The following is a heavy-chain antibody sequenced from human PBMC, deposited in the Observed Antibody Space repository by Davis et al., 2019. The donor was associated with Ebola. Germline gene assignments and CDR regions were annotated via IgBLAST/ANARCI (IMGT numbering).Heavy chain of an antibody. CDR1: GFTFSSYA. V-gene: IGHV3-23*01. J-gene: IGHJ1*01. CDR2: ISGSGGST. Sequence: GESLKISCAASGFTFSSYAMSWVRQAPGKGLEWVSAISGSGGSTYYADSVKGRFTISRDNAKNTLYLQMNSLRAEDTAVYYCAPSPTGGHWGQGTLVTVSS. CDR3: APSPTGGH. D-gene: IGHD1-14*01.